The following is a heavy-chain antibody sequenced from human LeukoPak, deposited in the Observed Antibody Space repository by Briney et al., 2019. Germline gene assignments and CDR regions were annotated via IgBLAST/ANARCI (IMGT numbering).Heavy chain of an antibody. CDR2: ISRSGNSI. Sequence: GGSLRLSCAASGFTFSSYEMNWVRQAPGKGLEWLSYISRSGNSIFYADSVKGRFTISRDNAKNSLYLQMNSLRAEDTAVYYCARPYSAFAFDYWGQGTLVTVSS. V-gene: IGHV3-48*03. CDR3: ARPYSAFAFDY. D-gene: IGHD5-12*01. J-gene: IGHJ4*02. CDR1: GFTFSSYE.